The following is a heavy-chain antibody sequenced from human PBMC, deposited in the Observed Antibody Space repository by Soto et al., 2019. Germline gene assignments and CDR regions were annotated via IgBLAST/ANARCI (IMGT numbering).Heavy chain of an antibody. V-gene: IGHV1-3*01. CDR2: ITGGGGDT. CDR3: ARAAAADPACHFDY. CDR1: GFTLTHYA. Sequence: QVQLMQSGPEGKNPGASVKVSCQTYGFTLTHYAIHWLRQAPGHGLEWMGWITGGGGDTRYSPNFQGRFTITRDTSAGVAYMELSRLRAEHAGRHYCARAAAADPACHFDYWGQGSLVIVSS. J-gene: IGHJ4*02.